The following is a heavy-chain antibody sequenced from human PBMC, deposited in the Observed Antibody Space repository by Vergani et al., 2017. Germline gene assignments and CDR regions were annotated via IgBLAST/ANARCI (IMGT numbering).Heavy chain of an antibody. CDR2: ISWNSGSI. V-gene: IGHV3-9*01. CDR1: GFTFDDYA. CDR3: ARDRGGLGYYMDV. J-gene: IGHJ6*03. Sequence: EVQLVESGGGLVQPGRSLRLSCAASGFTFDDYAMHWVRQAPGKGLEWVSGISWNSGSIGYADSVKGRFTISRDNAKNSLYLQMNSLRAEDTAVYYCARDRGGLGYYMDVWGKGTTVTVSS. D-gene: IGHD3-10*01.